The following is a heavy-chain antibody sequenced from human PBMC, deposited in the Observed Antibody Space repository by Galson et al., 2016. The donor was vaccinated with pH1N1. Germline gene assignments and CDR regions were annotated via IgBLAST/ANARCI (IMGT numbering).Heavy chain of an antibody. CDR1: GFSLSTSAVG. CDR3: AHREYGDFVGSFDH. Sequence: PALVKPTQTLRLTCTLSGFSLSTSAVGVGWIRQPPGKALEWLALIFWNDDRYYRSSLKNRLTITKGTSENLVLLTMTNMDPVDTATYYCAHREYGDFVGSFDHWGQGALVTVSS. J-gene: IGHJ4*02. CDR2: IFWNDDR. D-gene: IGHD4-17*01. V-gene: IGHV2-5*01.